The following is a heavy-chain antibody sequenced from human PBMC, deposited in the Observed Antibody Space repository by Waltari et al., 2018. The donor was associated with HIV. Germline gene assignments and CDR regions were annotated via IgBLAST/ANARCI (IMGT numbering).Heavy chain of an antibody. D-gene: IGHD3-22*01. J-gene: IGHJ4*02. CDR1: GYTFTGYY. V-gene: IGHV1-2*02. Sequence: QVQLVQSGAEVKKPGASVKVSCKASGYTFTGYYIPWVRQAPGQGLEWMGWINPDSGGTNYAQNFQGRVPMTRYTSISTAYMEVSRLRSDDTAVYYCATPSYDSSGYYSAGSEFDYWGQRTLVTVSS. CDR2: INPDSGGT. CDR3: ATPSYDSSGYYSAGSEFDY.